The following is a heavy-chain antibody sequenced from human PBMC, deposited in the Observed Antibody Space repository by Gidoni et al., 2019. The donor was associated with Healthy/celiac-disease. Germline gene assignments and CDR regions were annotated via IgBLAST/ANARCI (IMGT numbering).Heavy chain of an antibody. Sequence: EVQLLESGGGLVQPGGCLRLSCEALGFTSINAWMSWVRPSPGKGLEWVGRIKSKTAGATTDYAAPVKGRFTISRDDSKNTLYLQMNSLKTEDTAVYYCTTAGLLLDYWGQGTLVTVSS. J-gene: IGHJ4*02. CDR2: IKSKTAGATT. V-gene: IGHV3-15*01. CDR3: TTAGLLLDY. D-gene: IGHD2-15*01. CDR1: GFTSINAW.